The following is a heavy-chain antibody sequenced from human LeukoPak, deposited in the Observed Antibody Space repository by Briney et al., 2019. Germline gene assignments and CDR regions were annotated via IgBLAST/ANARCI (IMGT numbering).Heavy chain of an antibody. CDR1: GFALSSHW. J-gene: IGHJ4*02. Sequence: GGSLRLSCAASGFALSSHWMTWVRQVPGRGPEWVANVNRDGSETYYLDSVKGRFTISKDNAKNSLYLQMNSLRAEDTAVYYCARVGYSYGQFDYWGQGTLVTVSS. V-gene: IGHV3-7*01. CDR2: VNRDGSET. CDR3: ARVGYSYGQFDY. D-gene: IGHD5-18*01.